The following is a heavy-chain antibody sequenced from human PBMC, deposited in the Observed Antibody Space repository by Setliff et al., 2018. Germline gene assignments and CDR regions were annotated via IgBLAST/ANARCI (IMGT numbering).Heavy chain of an antibody. D-gene: IGHD2-15*01. CDR1: GFTFGDYA. J-gene: IGHJ6*02. CDR2: IRSKVFGGTT. V-gene: IGHV3-49*04. Sequence: GGSLRLSCTASGFTFGDYAMSWVRQAPGKGLEWVGFIRSKVFGGTTEYAASVKGRFTISRDDSKSIAYLQMNSLKTEDKAVYYCTVAPGNCSGGSCSYYYYYGMDVWGQGTTVTVSS. CDR3: TVAPGNCSGGSCSYYYYYGMDV.